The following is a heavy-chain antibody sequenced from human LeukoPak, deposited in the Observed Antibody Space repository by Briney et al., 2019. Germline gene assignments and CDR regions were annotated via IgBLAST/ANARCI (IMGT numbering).Heavy chain of an antibody. CDR2: INPNSGGT. CDR3: ARDLSRIAARPSLGY. J-gene: IGHJ4*02. Sequence: ASVKVSCKASGYAFTGYYMHWVRQAPGQGLEWMGWINPNSGGTNYAQKFQGRVTMTRDTSISTAYMELSRLRSDDTAVYYCARDLSRIAARPSLGYWGQGTLVTVSS. V-gene: IGHV1-2*02. D-gene: IGHD6-6*01. CDR1: GYAFTGYY.